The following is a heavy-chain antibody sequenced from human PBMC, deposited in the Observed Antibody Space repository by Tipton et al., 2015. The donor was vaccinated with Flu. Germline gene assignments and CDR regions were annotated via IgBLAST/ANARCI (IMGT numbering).Heavy chain of an antibody. CDR1: GFSFDDYV. CDR2: INWNGGRT. V-gene: IGHV3-20*01. J-gene: IGHJ4*02. Sequence: GSLRLSCVGSGFSFDDYVMSWVRQVPGKGLEWVSGINWNGGRTNYADSVKGRFTISRDNGKNSLFLRMNSLRVEDTAFYHCVTWGGPVAAIDYWGQGTLVTVSS. D-gene: IGHD6-19*01. CDR3: VTWGGPVAAIDY.